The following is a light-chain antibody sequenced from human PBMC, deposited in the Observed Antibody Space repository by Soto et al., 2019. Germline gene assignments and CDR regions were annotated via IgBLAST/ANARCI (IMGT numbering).Light chain of an antibody. CDR1: QSLVHSDGTTY. Sequence: EIVMTQTPLSLPVTLGQPAAISCTSSQSLVHSDGTTYLSWFRQRPGQPPRLLIYKISNRFSGVPDRFSGTGTGSYFTLRISTVEADDVGIYYCAQVTHVPGTFDQGTKVDIK. V-gene: IGKV2-24*01. CDR2: KIS. CDR3: AQVTHVPGT. J-gene: IGKJ1*01.